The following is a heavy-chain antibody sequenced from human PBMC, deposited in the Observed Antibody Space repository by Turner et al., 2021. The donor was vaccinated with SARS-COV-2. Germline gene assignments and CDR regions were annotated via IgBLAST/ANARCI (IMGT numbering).Heavy chain of an antibody. J-gene: IGHJ4*02. CDR2: ISYDGSNK. CDR3: SKGESQYFDY. CDR1: GLTFSSYG. Sequence: QVQRVESGGGVVQPGRSLRLSCAATGLTFSSYGMHLVRQAPGKGLGWVAVISYDGSNKYYADSVKGRFTISRDNSKNTLYLQMNSLRAEDTAVYYCSKGESQYFDYWGQGTLVTVSS. V-gene: IGHV3-30*18.